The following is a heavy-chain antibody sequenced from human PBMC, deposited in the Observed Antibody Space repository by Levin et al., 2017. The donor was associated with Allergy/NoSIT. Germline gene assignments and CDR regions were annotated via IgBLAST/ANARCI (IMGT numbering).Heavy chain of an antibody. V-gene: IGHV3-30*18. D-gene: IGHD3-10*01. Sequence: GGSLRLSCAASGFTFSSYGMHWVRQAPGKGLEWVAVISYDGSNKYYADSVKGRFTISRDNSKNTLYLQMNSLRAEDTAVYYCAKAYGSGSLGIDYWGQGTLVTVSS. J-gene: IGHJ4*02. CDR3: AKAYGSGSLGIDY. CDR1: GFTFSSYG. CDR2: ISYDGSNK.